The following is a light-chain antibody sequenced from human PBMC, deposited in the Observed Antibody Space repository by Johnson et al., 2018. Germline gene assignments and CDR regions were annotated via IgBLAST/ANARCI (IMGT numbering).Light chain of an antibody. V-gene: IGLV1-51*02. J-gene: IGLJ1*01. CDR1: SSNIGNNY. Sequence: QSVFTQPPSVSAAPGQKVTISCSGSSSNIGNNYVSWYQQLPGTAPKLLIYENNKRPSGIPDRFSGSKSGTSATLGITGLQTGDEADYYRGTWDSSLSAGNVFGTGTKVTVL. CDR2: ENN. CDR3: GTWDSSLSAGNV.